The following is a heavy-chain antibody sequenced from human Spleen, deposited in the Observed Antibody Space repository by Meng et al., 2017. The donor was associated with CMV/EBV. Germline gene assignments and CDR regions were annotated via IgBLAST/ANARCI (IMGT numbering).Heavy chain of an antibody. CDR1: GFTFNNFT. CDR3: AREVVQDIVLMVYARRGWFDP. Sequence: GESLKISCEASGFTFNNFTIHWVRQAPGKGLEWVAVKSYDGTDEDYADSVKGRFTISRDNAKNSLYLQMNSLRAEDTAVYYCAREVVQDIVLMVYARRGWFDPWGQGTLVTVSS. V-gene: IGHV3-30-3*01. D-gene: IGHD2-8*01. J-gene: IGHJ5*02. CDR2: KSYDGTDE.